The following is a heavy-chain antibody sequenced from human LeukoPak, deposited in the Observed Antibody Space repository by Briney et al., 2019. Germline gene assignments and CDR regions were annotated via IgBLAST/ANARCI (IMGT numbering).Heavy chain of an antibody. CDR3: ARDPQK. Sequence: PGRSLRLSCAASGFTFSSYAMHWVRQAPGKGLEWVAVISYDGSNKYYADSVKGRFTISRDNSKNTLYLQMNSLRAEDTAVYYCARDPQKWGQGTLVTVSS. CDR1: GFTFSSYA. J-gene: IGHJ4*02. CDR2: ISYDGSNK. V-gene: IGHV3-30-3*01.